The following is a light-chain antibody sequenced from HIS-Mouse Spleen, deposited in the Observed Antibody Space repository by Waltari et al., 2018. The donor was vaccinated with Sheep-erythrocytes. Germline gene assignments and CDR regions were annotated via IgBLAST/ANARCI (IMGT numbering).Light chain of an antibody. J-gene: IGLJ2*01. CDR3: QAWDSSTVV. V-gene: IGLV3-1*01. Sequence: SYELTQPPSVSVSPGQTASIPRSGAKLGDKYACWYHQKPGQSPVLVIYQDSKRPSGIPERFSGSNSGNTATLTISGTQAMDEADYYCQAWDSSTVVFGGGTKLTVL. CDR1: KLGDKY. CDR2: QDS.